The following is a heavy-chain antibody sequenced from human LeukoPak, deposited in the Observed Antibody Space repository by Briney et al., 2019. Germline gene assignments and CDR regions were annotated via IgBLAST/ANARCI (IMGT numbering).Heavy chain of an antibody. J-gene: IGHJ6*02. D-gene: IGHD3-10*01. CDR3: ARGARLWFGELLQPRYYYGMDV. Sequence: SETLSLTCAVSGGSFSGYYWSWIRQPPGKGLEWIGEINHSGSTNYNPSLKSRVTISVDTSKNQLSLKLSSVTAADTAVYYCARGARLWFGELLQPRYYYGMDVWGQGTTVTVSS. V-gene: IGHV4-34*01. CDR2: INHSGST. CDR1: GGSFSGYY.